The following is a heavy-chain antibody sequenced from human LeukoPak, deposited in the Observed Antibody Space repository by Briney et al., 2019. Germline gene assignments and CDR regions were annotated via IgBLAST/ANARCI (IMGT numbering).Heavy chain of an antibody. CDR3: AKTLYLRAVPGGLDY. CDR2: INPSGGST. CDR1: GYTFTSYY. J-gene: IGHJ4*02. V-gene: IGHV1-46*01. D-gene: IGHD3-16*01. Sequence: ASVKVSCKASGYTFTSYYMHWVRQAPGQGLEWMGIINPSGGSTSYAQKFQGRVTMTRDTAISTVYMEVSSLRSDDTAVYYCAKTLYLRAVPGGLDYWGQGTLVSVSS.